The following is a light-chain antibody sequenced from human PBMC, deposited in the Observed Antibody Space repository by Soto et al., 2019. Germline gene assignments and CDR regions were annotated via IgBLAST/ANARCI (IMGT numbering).Light chain of an antibody. J-gene: IGKJ3*01. Sequence: VFTQSRSTLSLSTGKRATLSCRASQSVSSYLAWYQKKTGQSPGILIYDESNRATGITARFSGSVSGTDFTLTLSRLQPEELAVYYCQQRSNWPRTFGPRHKVDIK. CDR3: QQRSNWPRT. CDR2: DES. CDR1: QSVSSY. V-gene: IGKV3-11*01.